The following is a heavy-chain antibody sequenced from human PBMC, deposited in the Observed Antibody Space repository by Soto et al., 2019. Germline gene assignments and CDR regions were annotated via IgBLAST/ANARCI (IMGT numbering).Heavy chain of an antibody. J-gene: IGHJ3*02. CDR3: AKDVEQLVLGALDI. V-gene: IGHV3-23*01. Sequence: EVQLLESGGGLVQPGGSLRLSCAASGFTFSSYAMSWVRQAPGKGLEWVSAISGRGGSTYYADSVKARFTISRDNSKNTLYLQMNSLRTEDTAVYYCAKDVEQLVLGALDIGGQGTMDTVSS. D-gene: IGHD6-6*01. CDR1: GFTFSSYA. CDR2: ISGRGGST.